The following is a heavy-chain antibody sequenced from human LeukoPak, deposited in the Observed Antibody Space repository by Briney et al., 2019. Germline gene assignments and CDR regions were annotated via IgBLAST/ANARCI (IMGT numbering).Heavy chain of an antibody. V-gene: IGHV1-69*13. CDR2: IIPIFGTA. D-gene: IGHD5-18*01. CDR1: GGTFSSYA. Sequence: SVKVSCKASGGTFSSYAISWVRQAPGQGLEWMGGIIPIFGTANYAQKFQGRVTITADESTSTAYMELSSLRSEDTAVYYCARGDTAMVYPENSIFDYWGQGTLVTVSS. CDR3: ARGDTAMVYPENSIFDY. J-gene: IGHJ4*02.